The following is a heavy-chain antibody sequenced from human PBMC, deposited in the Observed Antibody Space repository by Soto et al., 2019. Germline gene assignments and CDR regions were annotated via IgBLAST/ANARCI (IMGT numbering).Heavy chain of an antibody. D-gene: IGHD1-26*01. CDR3: ARDREGVGAPCVGFDP. CDR2: IIPIFGTA. V-gene: IGHV1-69*12. Sequence: QVQLVQSGAEVKKPGSSVKVSCKASGGTFSSYAISWVRQAPGQGLEWMGGIIPIFGTANYAQKFQGRVTITADESTSTAYMELSSLRSEDTAVYYCARDREGVGAPCVGFDPWGQGPLVTVSS. J-gene: IGHJ5*02. CDR1: GGTFSSYA.